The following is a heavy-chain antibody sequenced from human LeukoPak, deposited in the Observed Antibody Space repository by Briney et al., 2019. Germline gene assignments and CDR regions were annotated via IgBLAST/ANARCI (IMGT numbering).Heavy chain of an antibody. CDR3: ARHFYYGSGSYYNGRYYYMDV. Sequence: SETLSLTCSVSDYSISSGYYWGWIRQPPGKGLEWIGSTYYSGSTYYNPSLKSRVTISVDTSKNQFSLKLSSVTAADTAVYYCARHFYYGSGSYYNGRYYYMDVWGKGTTVTISS. CDR2: TYYSGST. CDR1: DYSISSGYY. J-gene: IGHJ6*03. V-gene: IGHV4-38-2*02. D-gene: IGHD3-10*01.